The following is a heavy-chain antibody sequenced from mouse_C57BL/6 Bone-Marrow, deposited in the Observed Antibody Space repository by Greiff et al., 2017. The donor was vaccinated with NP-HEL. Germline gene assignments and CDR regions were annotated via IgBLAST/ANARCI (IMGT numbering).Heavy chain of an antibody. V-gene: IGHV1-61*01. D-gene: IGHD4-1*01. J-gene: IGHJ1*03. CDR1: GYTFTSYW. Sequence: QVQLQQPGAELVRPGSSVKLSCKASGYTFTSYWMDWVKQRPGQGLEWIGNIYPSDSETHYNQKFKDKATLTVDKSSSTAYMQLSSLTSEESAVYYCARGAWGYFGVGGTGTTDTVSS. CDR3: ARGAWGYFGV. CDR2: IYPSDSET.